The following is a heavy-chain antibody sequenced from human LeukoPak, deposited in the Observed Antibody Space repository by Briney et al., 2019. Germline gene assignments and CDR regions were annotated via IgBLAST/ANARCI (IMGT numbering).Heavy chain of an antibody. D-gene: IGHD5-18*01. Sequence: AVSVSLKAAVWILRNQALSGVRQAGGRGRDWVGGINPIFGSSNYAQKFQGRVTTTADESTSTADMVLSSLRSDDTDVYYCARVAVLRGGYSYGYYYYYYMDVWGKGTTVTISS. CDR1: VWILRNQA. CDR2: INPIFGSS. V-gene: IGHV1-69*13. J-gene: IGHJ6*03. CDR3: ARVAVLRGGYSYGYYYYYYMDV.